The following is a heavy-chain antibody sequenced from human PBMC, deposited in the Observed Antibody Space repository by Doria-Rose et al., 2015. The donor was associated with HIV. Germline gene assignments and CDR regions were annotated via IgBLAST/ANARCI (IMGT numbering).Heavy chain of an antibody. J-gene: IGHJ5*02. CDR1: GYTFSNYD. V-gene: IGHV1-8*01. Sequence: QVQLVQSGAEVKKPGAPVKVSCKASGYTFSNYDLNRVRQAPGQGLEWMGWMNPNSGNRGYAQKFQGRVSLTRDTSIGTAYMELSSLTSEDTAVYYCARDYDGNSGHFDPWGQGTLVTVSS. CDR3: ARDYDGNSGHFDP. D-gene: IGHD5-12*01. CDR2: MNPNSGNR.